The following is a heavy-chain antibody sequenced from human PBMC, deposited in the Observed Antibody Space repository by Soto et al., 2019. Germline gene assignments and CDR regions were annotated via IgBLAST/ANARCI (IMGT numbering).Heavy chain of an antibody. CDR3: AHSPGYSYASP. J-gene: IGHJ5*02. CDR1: GFSLSTSGVG. D-gene: IGHD5-18*01. V-gene: IGHV2-5*02. CDR2: IYWDNDK. Sequence: QITLKESGPTLVKPTQTLTLTCTFSGFSLSTSGVGVGWIRQPPGKALEWLALIYWDNDKRYSPSLKSRLTXTXXTSKNQGVLTMTNMDPVDTATYYCAHSPGYSYASPWGQGTLVTVSS.